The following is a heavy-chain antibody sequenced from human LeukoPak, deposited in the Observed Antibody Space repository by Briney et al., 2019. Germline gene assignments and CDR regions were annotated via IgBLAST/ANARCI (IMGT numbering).Heavy chain of an antibody. CDR2: ISSSSSYI. D-gene: IGHD5-12*01. V-gene: IGHV3-21*04. J-gene: IGHJ2*01. Sequence: PGGSLRLSCAASGFTFSSYSMNWVRQAPGKGLEWVSSISSSSSYIYYADSVKGRFTISRDNAKNSLYLQMNSLRAEDTAVYYCAKDRVAHFFYWYFDLWGRGTLVTVSS. CDR1: GFTFSSYS. CDR3: AKDRVAHFFYWYFDL.